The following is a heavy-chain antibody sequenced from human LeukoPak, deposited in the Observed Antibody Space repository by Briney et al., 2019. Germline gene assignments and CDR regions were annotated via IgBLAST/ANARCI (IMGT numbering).Heavy chain of an antibody. CDR1: GFTFDDYT. CDR2: ISWDGGST. J-gene: IGHJ4*02. D-gene: IGHD6-6*01. V-gene: IGHV3-43*01. Sequence: GGSLRLSCAASGFTFDDYTMHWVRQAPGKGLEWVSLISWDGGSTYYADSVKGRFTISRDNSKNSLYLQMNSLRTEDTALYYCAKDRGSSSPHGLPDYWGQGTLVTVSS. CDR3: AKDRGSSSPHGLPDY.